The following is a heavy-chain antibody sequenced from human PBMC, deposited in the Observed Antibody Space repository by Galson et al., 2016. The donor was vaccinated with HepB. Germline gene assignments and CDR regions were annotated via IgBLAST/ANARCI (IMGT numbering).Heavy chain of an antibody. V-gene: IGHV3-23*01. CDR1: GVICSTCG. D-gene: IGHD2-8*02. CDR2: ISGDGINT. CDR3: AKDAGGAIMFDS. J-gene: IGHJ5*01. Sequence: SLRLSCAASGVICSTCGTAWVRQAPGEGLEWVSSISGDGINTHYADSVKGRFIISRDNSKDMVHLQMNSLRAEDTAVYYCAKDAGGAIMFDSWGHGTLVTVSS.